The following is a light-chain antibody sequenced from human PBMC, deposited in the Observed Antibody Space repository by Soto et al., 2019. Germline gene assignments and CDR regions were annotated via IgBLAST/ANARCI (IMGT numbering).Light chain of an antibody. CDR3: QSYDSSLSGSV. J-gene: IGLJ2*01. CDR1: SSNIGAGYD. V-gene: IGLV1-40*01. Sequence: QSVLTQPPSVSGAPGQRVTISCTGSSSNIGAGYDVYWYQQLPGTAPKLLIYGNSNRPSGVPDRFSGSKSGTSASLAITGLQAEDEAHYYCQSYDSSLSGSVFGGGTKVTVL. CDR2: GNS.